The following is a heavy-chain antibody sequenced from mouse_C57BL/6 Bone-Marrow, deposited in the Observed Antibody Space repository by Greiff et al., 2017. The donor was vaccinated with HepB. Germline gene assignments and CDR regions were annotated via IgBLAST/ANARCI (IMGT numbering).Heavy chain of an antibody. V-gene: IGHV5-12*01. Sequence: EVQVVESGGGLVQPGGSLKLSCAASGFTFSDYYMYWVRQTPEKRLEWVAYISNGGGSTYYPDTVKGRFTISRDNAKNTLYLQMSRLKSEDTAMYYCARQGGRGNFDYWGQGTTLTVSS. J-gene: IGHJ2*01. CDR2: ISNGGGST. CDR1: GFTFSDYY. CDR3: ARQGGRGNFDY.